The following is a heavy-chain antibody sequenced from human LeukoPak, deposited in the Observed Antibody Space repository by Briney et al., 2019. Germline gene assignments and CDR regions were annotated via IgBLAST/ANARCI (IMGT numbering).Heavy chain of an antibody. CDR3: ARGRTNRVSSGYYYPYFIDY. Sequence: SETLSLTCTVSGGSISSYYWSWIRQPPGKGLEWIGYIYYSGSTNYNPSLKSRVTISVDTSKNQFSLKLSSVTAADSAVYYCARGRTNRVSSGYYYPYFIDYWGQGTLVTVSS. CDR1: GGSISSYY. V-gene: IGHV4-59*01. J-gene: IGHJ4*02. D-gene: IGHD3-22*01. CDR2: IYYSGST.